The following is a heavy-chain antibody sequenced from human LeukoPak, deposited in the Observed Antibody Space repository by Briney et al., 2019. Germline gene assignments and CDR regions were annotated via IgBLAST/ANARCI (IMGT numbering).Heavy chain of an antibody. Sequence: PGGSLRLSCAASGFTFSSYAMSWVRQAPGKGLEWVSAISGSGGSTYYADSVKGRFTISRVNSKNTLYLQMNSLRAEDTAVYYCAKQGQQLVRSFWDYWGQGTLVTVSS. CDR2: ISGSGGST. V-gene: IGHV3-23*01. D-gene: IGHD6-13*01. CDR3: AKQGQQLVRSFWDY. J-gene: IGHJ4*02. CDR1: GFTFSSYA.